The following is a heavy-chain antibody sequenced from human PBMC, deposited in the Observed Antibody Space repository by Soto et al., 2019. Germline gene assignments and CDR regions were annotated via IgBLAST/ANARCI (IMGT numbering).Heavy chain of an antibody. CDR2: INHSRST. Sequence: SETLSLTCAVYGGSFSGYYWSWIRQPPGKGLEWIGEINHSRSTNYNPSLKSRVTISVDTSKNQFSLKLSSVTAADTAVYYCASRSNSSSSTFDYWGQGTLVTVSS. V-gene: IGHV4-34*01. D-gene: IGHD6-13*01. CDR3: ASRSNSSSSTFDY. CDR1: GGSFSGYY. J-gene: IGHJ4*02.